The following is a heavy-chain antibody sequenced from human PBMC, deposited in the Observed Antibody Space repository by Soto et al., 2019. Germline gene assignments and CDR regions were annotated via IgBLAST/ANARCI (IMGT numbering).Heavy chain of an antibody. J-gene: IGHJ5*02. Sequence: PSETLPLTCTVSGGSISSYYWSWIRQPPGKGLEWIGYIHYSGSTNYNPSLKSRVTISVDRSKNQFSLKLSSVTAADTAVYYCARFYGDYYNWFDPWGQGTLLTVSS. CDR2: IHYSGST. V-gene: IGHV4-59*12. D-gene: IGHD4-17*01. CDR3: ARFYGDYYNWFDP. CDR1: GGSISSYY.